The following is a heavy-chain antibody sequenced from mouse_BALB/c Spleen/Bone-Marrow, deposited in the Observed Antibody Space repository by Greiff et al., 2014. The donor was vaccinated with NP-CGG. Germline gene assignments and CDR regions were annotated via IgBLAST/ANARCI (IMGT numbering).Heavy chain of an antibody. CDR2: ISSGGSNT. CDR3: ARHQRYYAMDY. V-gene: IGHV5-6*01. CDR1: GFTFSSYG. Sequence: GQLKESWGDLVKTGGALKISCAAPGFTFSSYGMSWGRQTPDKRLEGVATISSGGSNTYYPDSVKGRFTISRDNAKNTLYLQMSSLKSEDTAMYYCARHQRYYAMDYWGQGTSVTVSS. J-gene: IGHJ4*01.